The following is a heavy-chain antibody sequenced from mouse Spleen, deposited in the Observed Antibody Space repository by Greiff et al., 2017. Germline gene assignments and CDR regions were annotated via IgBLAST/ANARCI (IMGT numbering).Heavy chain of an antibody. J-gene: IGHJ3*01. Sequence: EVQLQESGPGLVKPSQSLSLTCSVTGYSITSGYYWNWIRQFPGNKLEWMGYISYDGSNNYNPSLKNRISITRDTSKNQFFLKLNSVTTEDTATYYCAREDGNYPLFAYWGQGTLVTVSA. CDR1: GYSITSGYY. CDR3: AREDGNYPLFAY. D-gene: IGHD2-1*01. CDR2: ISYDGSN. V-gene: IGHV3-6*01.